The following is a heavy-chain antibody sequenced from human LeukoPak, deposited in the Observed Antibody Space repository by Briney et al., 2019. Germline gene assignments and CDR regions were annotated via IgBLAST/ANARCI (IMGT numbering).Heavy chain of an antibody. D-gene: IGHD3-10*01. Sequence: GAXVRVSCKASGGTFSSYAISWVRQAPGQGLEWMGRIIPIFGTANYAQKFQGTLTITTDESTSTAYMELSSLRSEDTAVYYCARDLGGNFDYWGQGTLVTVSS. J-gene: IGHJ4*02. CDR2: IIPIFGTA. V-gene: IGHV1-69*05. CDR1: GGTFSSYA. CDR3: ARDLGGNFDY.